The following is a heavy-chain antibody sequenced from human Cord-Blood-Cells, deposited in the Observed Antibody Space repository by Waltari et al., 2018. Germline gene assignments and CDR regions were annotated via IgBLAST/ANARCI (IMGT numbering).Heavy chain of an antibody. CDR1: GFTFCSYR. CDR2: ISSSSSYI. V-gene: IGHV3-21*01. Sequence: EVQLVESGGGLVKPGGSLRLSCAASGFTFCSYRLNWVRQAPGKGLEWVSSISSSSSYIYYADSVKGRFTISRDNAKNSLYLQMNSLRAEDTAVYYCARSPYESSGYYYYFDYWGQGTLVTVSS. J-gene: IGHJ4*02. CDR3: ARSPYESSGYYYYFDY. D-gene: IGHD3-22*01.